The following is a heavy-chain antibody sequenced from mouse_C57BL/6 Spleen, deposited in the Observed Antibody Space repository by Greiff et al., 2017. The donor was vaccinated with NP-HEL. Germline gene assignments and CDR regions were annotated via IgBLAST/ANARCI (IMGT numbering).Heavy chain of an antibody. D-gene: IGHD2-5*01. CDR1: GYTFTDYN. CDR2: INPNNGGT. V-gene: IGHV1-22*01. J-gene: IGHJ2*01. Sequence: SGPELVKPGASVKMSCKASGYTFTDYNMHWVKQSHGKSLEWIGYINPNNGGTSYNQKFKGKATLTVNKSSSTAYMELRSLTSEDSAVYYCARSPLYSNYPFDYWGQGTTLTVSS. CDR3: ARSPLYSNYPFDY.